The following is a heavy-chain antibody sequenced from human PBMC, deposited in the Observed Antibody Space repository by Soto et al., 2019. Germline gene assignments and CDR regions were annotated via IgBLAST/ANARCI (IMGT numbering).Heavy chain of an antibody. J-gene: IGHJ3*02. CDR3: ARVGSIAARNDAFDI. Sequence: LSLTCAVYGGSFSGYYWSWIRQPPGKGLEWIGEINHSGSTNYNPSLKSRVTISVDTSKNQFSLKLSSVTAADTAVYYCARVGSIAARNDAFDIWGQGTMVTVSS. CDR2: INHSGST. D-gene: IGHD6-6*01. CDR1: GGSFSGYY. V-gene: IGHV4-34*01.